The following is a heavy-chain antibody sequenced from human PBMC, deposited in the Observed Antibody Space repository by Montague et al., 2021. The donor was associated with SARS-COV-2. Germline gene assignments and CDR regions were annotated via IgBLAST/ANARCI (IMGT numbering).Heavy chain of an antibody. Sequence: SLRPSCAASGFTFSDSYMSWVPQAPWRGLEWFAYMISSGHFASYADSVKGRFTISRDNAKNSLYLQMNSLRAEDTAMYYCARDLWGAQSGMDVWGQGTTVTVSS. CDR3: ARDLWGAQSGMDV. CDR2: MISSGHFA. D-gene: IGHD1-26*01. CDR1: GFTFSDSY. V-gene: IGHV3-11*06. J-gene: IGHJ6*02.